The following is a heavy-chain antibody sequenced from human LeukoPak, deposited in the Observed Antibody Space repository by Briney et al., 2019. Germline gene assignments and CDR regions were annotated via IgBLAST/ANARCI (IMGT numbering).Heavy chain of an antibody. CDR2: ISSSGSGGNT. D-gene: IGHD7-27*01. J-gene: IGHJ4*02. V-gene: IGHV3-23*01. Sequence: GGSLRLSCVASGVTLSNYAMSWARQAPGKGLEWVSGISSSGSGGNTYYADSVKGRFTISRDNSKNTLYLQMNSLRAEDTAVYYCAKDVGKKAYRYYFDYWGQGTLVTVSS. CDR1: GVTLSNYA. CDR3: AKDVGKKAYRYYFDY.